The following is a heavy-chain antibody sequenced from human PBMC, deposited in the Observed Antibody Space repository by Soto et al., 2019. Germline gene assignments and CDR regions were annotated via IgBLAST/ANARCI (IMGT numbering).Heavy chain of an antibody. V-gene: IGHV1-18*01. D-gene: IGHD3-10*01. Sequence: GASVKVSCKASGYTFTSYGISWVRQAPGQGLEWMGWISAYNGNTNYAQKLQGRVTMTTDTSTSTAYMELRSLRSDDTAVYYCARVDWSVVRGVIIRYYYGMDVWGQGTTVTVSS. CDR2: ISAYNGNT. J-gene: IGHJ6*02. CDR1: GYTFTSYG. CDR3: ARVDWSVVRGVIIRYYYGMDV.